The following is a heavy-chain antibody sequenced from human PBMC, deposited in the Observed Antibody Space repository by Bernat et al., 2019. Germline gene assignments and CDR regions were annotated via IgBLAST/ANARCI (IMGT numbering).Heavy chain of an antibody. D-gene: IGHD4-11*01. CDR2: IYYGGRT. CDR3: ARYRNYNDY. V-gene: IGHV4-59*01. CDR1: GDSIIGNY. Sequence: HVQLQESVPGLLKPSETLSLSCTVSGDSIIGNYWSWIRQSPGKALEWIGYIYYGGRTNYNPSLTSRVTISADTSKNRFSLTLTSVTPADTAMYYCARYRNYNDYWDQGIIVTVYS. J-gene: IGHJ4*02.